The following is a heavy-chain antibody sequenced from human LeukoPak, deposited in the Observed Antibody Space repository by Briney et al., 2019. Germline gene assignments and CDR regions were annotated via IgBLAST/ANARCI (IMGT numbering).Heavy chain of an antibody. CDR1: GGSFSGYY. CDR2: INHSGST. V-gene: IGHV4-34*01. CDR3: ARGRRAVAGTGGIGWFDP. D-gene: IGHD6-19*01. J-gene: IGHJ5*02. Sequence: SETLSLTCAVYGGSFSGYYWSWIRQPPGKGLEWIGEINHSGSTNYNPSLKSRVTISVDTSKNQFSLKLSSVTAADTAVYYCARGRRAVAGTGGIGWFDPWGQGTLVTVSS.